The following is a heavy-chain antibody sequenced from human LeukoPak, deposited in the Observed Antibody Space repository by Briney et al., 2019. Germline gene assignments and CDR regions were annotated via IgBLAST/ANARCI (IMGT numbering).Heavy chain of an antibody. CDR1: GYTFTANY. Sequence: ASVKVSCKAPGYTFTANYMHWVRQAPGQGLEWMGWINPNSGGANYAQKFQGRVTMTRDTSITTAYMELSRLRSDDTAVYYCARGSDSSGYPYWGQGTLVTVSS. CDR2: INPNSGGA. V-gene: IGHV1-2*02. D-gene: IGHD3-22*01. J-gene: IGHJ4*02. CDR3: ARGSDSSGYPY.